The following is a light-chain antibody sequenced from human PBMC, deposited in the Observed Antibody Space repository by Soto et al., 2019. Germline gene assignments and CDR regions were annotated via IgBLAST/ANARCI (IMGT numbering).Light chain of an antibody. V-gene: IGKV3-20*01. CDR1: QSLHSNF. CDR3: HQSGSSPLT. CDR2: SAS. Sequence: EIVWTQFPATLSLSPGERDTLSCRASQSLHSNFLVWYQQKPGQSPRLLISSASRSATGIPDRFSGSVSRKDFTLTISRLDPEDFAVYYCHQSGSSPLTFGPGTKV. J-gene: IGKJ3*01.